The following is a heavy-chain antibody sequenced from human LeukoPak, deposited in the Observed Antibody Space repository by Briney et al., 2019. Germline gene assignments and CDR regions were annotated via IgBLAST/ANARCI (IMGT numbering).Heavy chain of an antibody. CDR2: IIPILGIA. CDR3: ARLDFWSGYYQPLNWFDP. D-gene: IGHD3-3*01. CDR1: GGTFSSYA. V-gene: IGHV1-69*04. Sequence: GASVKVSCKASGGTFSSYAISWVRQAPGQGLEWMGRIIPILGIANYAQKFQGRVTITTDESTSTAYMELSSLRSEDTAVYYCARLDFWSGYYQPLNWFDPWGQGTLVTVSS. J-gene: IGHJ5*02.